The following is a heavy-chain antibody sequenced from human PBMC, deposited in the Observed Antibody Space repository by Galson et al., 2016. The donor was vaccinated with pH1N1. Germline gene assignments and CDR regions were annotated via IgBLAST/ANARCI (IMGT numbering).Heavy chain of an antibody. Sequence: SVKVSCKASGYSVTRYYMHWVRQAPGQGPEWMGIIDPSDGTTTYSQKFQGRITMTRDTPTNSVYMELNSLRAEDTAVYYCARDIDLGELGYWFDPWGQGTLVTVSS. V-gene: IGHV1-46*01. D-gene: IGHD3-10*01. CDR3: ARDIDLGELGYWFDP. CDR2: IDPSDGTT. CDR1: GYSVTRYY. J-gene: IGHJ5*02.